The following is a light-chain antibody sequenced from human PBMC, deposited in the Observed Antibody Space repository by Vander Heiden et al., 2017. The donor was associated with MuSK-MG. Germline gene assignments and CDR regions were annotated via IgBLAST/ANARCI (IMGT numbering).Light chain of an antibody. CDR3: QQYNSYWT. CDR2: KAS. CDR1: QRISNW. J-gene: IGKJ1*01. V-gene: IGKV1-5*03. Sequence: DFQMPRSPSTLSASVGDRVTITCRASQRISNWLAWYQQKPGKAPKLLIYKASSLESGVPSRFSGSGSGTEFTLTISSLQPDDFATYYCQQYNSYWTFGQGTKVEIE.